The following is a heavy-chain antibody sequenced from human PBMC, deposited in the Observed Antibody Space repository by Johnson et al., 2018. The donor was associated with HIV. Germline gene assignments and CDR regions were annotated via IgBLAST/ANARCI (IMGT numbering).Heavy chain of an antibody. V-gene: IGHV3-66*01. CDR1: DFTVGSIY. Sequence: VQLVESGGGLVQPGGSLRLSCAASDFTVGSIYMSWVRQAPGKGLESVSLIYSGGSSYYADSVKGRFTISRDNSKNTLYLQMNSLRVEDTAVYYCAKGADYADYEGAFDIWGQGTMVTVSS. CDR3: AKGADYADYEGAFDI. J-gene: IGHJ3*02. D-gene: IGHD4-17*01. CDR2: IYSGGSS.